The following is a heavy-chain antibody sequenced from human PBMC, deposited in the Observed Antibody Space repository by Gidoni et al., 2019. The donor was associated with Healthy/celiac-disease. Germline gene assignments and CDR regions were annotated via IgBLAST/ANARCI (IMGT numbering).Heavy chain of an antibody. D-gene: IGHD6-13*01. CDR3: AGSGYNSSSWSPGYFDL. CDR1: GGSISSSNW. Sequence: QVQLQESGPGLVKPSGTLSLTCAVSGGSISSSNWWSWVRQPPGKGLEWIGEIYHSGSTNYNPSLKSRVTISVDKSKNQFSLKLSSVTAADTAVYYCAGSGYNSSSWSPGYFDLWGRGTLVTVSS. V-gene: IGHV4-4*02. CDR2: IYHSGST. J-gene: IGHJ2*01.